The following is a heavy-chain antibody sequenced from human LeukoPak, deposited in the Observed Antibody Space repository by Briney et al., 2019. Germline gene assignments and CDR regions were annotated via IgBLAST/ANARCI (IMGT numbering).Heavy chain of an antibody. CDR1: GFTFDDYA. Sequence: GGSLRLSCAASGFTFDDYAMHWVRQAPGKGLEWVSYISSSSSTIYYADSVKGRFTISRDNAKNSLYLQMNSLRAEDTAVYYCARVISAAGTWILDYWGQGTLVTVSS. CDR2: ISSSSSTI. J-gene: IGHJ4*02. CDR3: ARVISAAGTWILDY. V-gene: IGHV3-48*04. D-gene: IGHD6-13*01.